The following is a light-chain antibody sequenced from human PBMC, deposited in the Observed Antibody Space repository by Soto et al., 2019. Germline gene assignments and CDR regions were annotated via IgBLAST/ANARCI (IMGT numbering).Light chain of an antibody. J-gene: IGKJ4*01. V-gene: IGKV3-20*01. CDR2: GAS. Sequence: EPVLTQSPGTLSLSPVERSTLSCLASQSVGRNYLAWYQQKPGQAPRLLIHGASIRATGIPDRFSGSGSGTDFTLTISRLETEDVAIYYCQKYADSPLTFGGGTKGDIK. CDR3: QKYADSPLT. CDR1: QSVGRNY.